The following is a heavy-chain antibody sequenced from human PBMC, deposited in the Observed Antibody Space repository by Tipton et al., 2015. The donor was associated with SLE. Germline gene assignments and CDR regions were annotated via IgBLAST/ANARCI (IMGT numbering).Heavy chain of an antibody. CDR1: GFTFNNYA. Sequence: LRLSCAASGFTFNNYAMSWLRQAPGKGLEWIGYISDGGGTNYNPSLASRVTISIDKSKNQLSLTLNSVTTADTAVYYCARDPSRVYAFDVWGQGTMVTVPS. D-gene: IGHD6-13*01. J-gene: IGHJ3*01. CDR2: ISDGGGT. V-gene: IGHV4-4*08. CDR3: ARDPSRVYAFDV.